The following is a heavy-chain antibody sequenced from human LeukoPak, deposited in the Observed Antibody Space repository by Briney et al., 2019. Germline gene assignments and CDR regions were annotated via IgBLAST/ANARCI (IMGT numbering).Heavy chain of an antibody. J-gene: IGHJ6*02. CDR3: ARTIIIPRYYGFDV. V-gene: IGHV1-8*01. D-gene: IGHD3-3*01. CDR2: MSPKSGNT. CDR1: GYTFTSYD. Sequence: SVKVSCKVSGYTFTSYDINWVRQATGQGLEWMGWMSPKSGNTGYAQKFQGRVTMTSYTSISTAYMELSSLGSEDTAVYYCARTIIIPRYYGFDVWGQGTTVTVSS.